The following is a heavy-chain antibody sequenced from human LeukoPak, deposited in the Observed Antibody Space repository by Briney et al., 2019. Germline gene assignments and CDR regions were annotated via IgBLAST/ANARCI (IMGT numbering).Heavy chain of an antibody. CDR2: IRVSDGAT. D-gene: IGHD1-26*01. V-gene: IGHV3-23*01. Sequence: GGSLRLSCAASGFTFSSYWMSWVRQAPGKGLEWVSSIRVSDGATFYADSVKGRFTTSGDNSKNTLFLQMNSLRAEDTAVYYCAKEPRWELLHSFDVWGQGTMVTVSS. CDR1: GFTFSSYW. CDR3: AKEPRWELLHSFDV. J-gene: IGHJ3*01.